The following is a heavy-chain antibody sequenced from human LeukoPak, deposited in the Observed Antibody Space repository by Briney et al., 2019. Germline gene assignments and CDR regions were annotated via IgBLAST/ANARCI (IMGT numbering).Heavy chain of an antibody. CDR1: GYTFTGYY. V-gene: IGHV1-2*02. J-gene: IGHJ4*02. D-gene: IGHD1-7*01. CDR3: ARDYWNYGRYFDY. Sequence: ASVKVSCKASGYTFTGYYMHWVRQAPGQGLAWLGWINPNSGGTKYSQKFQGRVTMTRDTSISTAYMALSRLRSDDTAMYYCARDYWNYGRYFDYWGQGTLVTVSS. CDR2: INPNSGGT.